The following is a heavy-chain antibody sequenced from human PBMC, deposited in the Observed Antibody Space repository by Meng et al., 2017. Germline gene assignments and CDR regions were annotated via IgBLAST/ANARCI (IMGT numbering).Heavy chain of an antibody. CDR1: GFTFSSYW. CDR3: ARERRGYSYGRNFDY. Sequence: GESLKISCAASGFTFSSYWMSWVRQAPGKGLEWVANIKQDGSEKYYVDSVKGRFTISRDNAKNSLYLQMNSLRAEDTALYYCARERRGYSYGRNFDYWGQGTLVTVSS. D-gene: IGHD5-18*01. J-gene: IGHJ4*02. V-gene: IGHV3-7*01. CDR2: IKQDGSEK.